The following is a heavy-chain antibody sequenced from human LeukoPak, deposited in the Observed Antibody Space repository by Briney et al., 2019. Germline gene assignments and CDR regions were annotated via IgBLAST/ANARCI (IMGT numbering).Heavy chain of an antibody. CDR2: MNPNSGNT. V-gene: IGHV1-8*02. Sequence: ASVKVSCKASGYTFTSYGISWVRQAPGQGLEWMGWMNPNSGNTGYAQKFQGRVTMTRNTSISTAYMELSSLRSEDTAVYYCARGGSMVRGVIEDYWGQGTLVTVSS. CDR3: ARGGSMVRGVIEDY. CDR1: GYTFTSYG. J-gene: IGHJ4*02. D-gene: IGHD3-10*01.